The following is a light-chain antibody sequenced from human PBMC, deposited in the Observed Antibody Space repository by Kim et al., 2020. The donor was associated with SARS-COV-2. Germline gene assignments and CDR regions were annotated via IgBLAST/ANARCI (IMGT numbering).Light chain of an antibody. V-gene: IGKV3-15*01. CDR3: QQYNNWPPLT. CDR2: GAS. J-gene: IGKJ4*01. CDR1: QSVNSN. Sequence: EIVMTQSPATLSVSPGESATLSCRASQSVNSNLAWYQQKPGQAPRLLIYGASTRATGIPARFSGSGSGTEFALTITSLQSEDFAVYYCQQYNNWPPLTFGGGTKLEI.